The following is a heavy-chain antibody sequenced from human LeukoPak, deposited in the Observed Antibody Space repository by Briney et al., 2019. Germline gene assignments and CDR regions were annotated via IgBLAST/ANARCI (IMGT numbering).Heavy chain of an antibody. Sequence: SETLSLTCTVSGGSISSYYWSLIRQPPGKGLELIGYIYYSRSTNYNPSLKSRVTISVDTSKTQFSLKLSSVTAADTAVYYCARASTSTTGPHYWGQGTLVTVSS. D-gene: IGHD2-2*01. J-gene: IGHJ4*02. CDR2: IYYSRST. V-gene: IGHV4-59*01. CDR3: ARASTSTTGPHY. CDR1: GGSISSYY.